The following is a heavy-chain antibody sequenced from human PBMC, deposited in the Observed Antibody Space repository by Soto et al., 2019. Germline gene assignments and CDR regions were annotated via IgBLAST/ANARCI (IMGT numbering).Heavy chain of an antibody. CDR1: GGTFSSYT. Sequence: SVKVSCKASGGTFSSYTISWVRQAPGQGLEWMGRIIPILGIANYAQKFQGRVTITADKSTSTAFMELSGLRYEDTAVYYCARLSMSGNLQLDYWGQGTLVTVSS. J-gene: IGHJ4*02. V-gene: IGHV1-69*02. CDR2: IIPILGIA. D-gene: IGHD1-1*01. CDR3: ARLSMSGNLQLDY.